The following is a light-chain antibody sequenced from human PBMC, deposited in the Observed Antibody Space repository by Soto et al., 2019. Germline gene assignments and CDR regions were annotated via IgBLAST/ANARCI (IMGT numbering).Light chain of an antibody. V-gene: IGLV4-69*01. CDR1: SGHSTYA. CDR3: QTWGTGIV. J-gene: IGLJ2*01. Sequence: QPVLTQSPSASASLGASVRLTCTLSSGHSTYAIAWHQQQPEKGPRYLMMVNSDGSHTKADGIPDRFSGSSSGAERYLTISSLQSEDEADYYCQTWGTGIVFGGGTQLTVL. CDR2: VNSDGSH.